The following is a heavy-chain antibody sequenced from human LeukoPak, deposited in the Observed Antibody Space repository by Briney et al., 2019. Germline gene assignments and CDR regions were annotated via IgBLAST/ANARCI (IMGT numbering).Heavy chain of an antibody. CDR2: IDWDDDK. V-gene: IGHV2-70*11. J-gene: IGHJ4*02. D-gene: IGHD1-26*01. CDR3: ARNLGASPKIDY. CDR1: GFSLSTSGMC. Sequence: SGPTLVNPTQTLTLTCTFSGFSLSTSGMCVSWIRQPPGKALEWLARIDWDDDKYYSTSLKTRLTISKDTSKNQVVLTMTNMDPVDTATYHCARNLGASPKIDYWGQGTLVTVSS.